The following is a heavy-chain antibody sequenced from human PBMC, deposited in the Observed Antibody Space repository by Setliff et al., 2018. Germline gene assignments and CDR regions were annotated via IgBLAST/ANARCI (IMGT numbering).Heavy chain of an antibody. Sequence: ASVKVSCKASGYSFTSYTIHWARQAPGQGLEWVGWISPGNGNTAYSQKIQDRVTITRDTSASTAYTELSSLRSEDTAVYYCARIGFGYYSTSGAWYFDNWGQGTLVTVSS. J-gene: IGHJ4*02. CDR1: GYSFTSYT. D-gene: IGHD2-8*01. CDR2: ISPGNGNT. V-gene: IGHV1-3*01. CDR3: ARIGFGYYSTSGAWYFDN.